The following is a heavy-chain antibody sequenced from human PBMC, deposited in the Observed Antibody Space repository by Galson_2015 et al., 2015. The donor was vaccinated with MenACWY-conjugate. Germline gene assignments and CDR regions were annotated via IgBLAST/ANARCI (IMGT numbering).Heavy chain of an antibody. CDR3: ARVRYSSTTFDY. D-gene: IGHD6-19*01. CDR2: AYYSGTT. V-gene: IGHV4-39*07. J-gene: IGHJ4*02. Sequence: LSLTCTVSGDSISDSGYYWGWIRQPPGKGLEWFGSAYYSGTTYYNPSLKSRVTISVDTSKNQFSLRLTSVTAADTAVYYCARVRYSSTTFDYWGQGTLVTVSS. CDR1: GDSISDSGYY.